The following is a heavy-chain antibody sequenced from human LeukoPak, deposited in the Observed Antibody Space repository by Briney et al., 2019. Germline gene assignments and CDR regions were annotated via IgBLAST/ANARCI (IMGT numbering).Heavy chain of an antibody. CDR3: ARVGVLSSSWLLY. J-gene: IGHJ4*02. Sequence: PGGSLRLSCAGSGFTFNNYGIHWVRQAPGKGLEWVSSISSRAGTVYYADSVKGRFAVSRDNAKNSLFLQMNNLRVEDTALYYCARVGVLSSSWLLYWGQGTLVTVSS. V-gene: IGHV3-48*03. D-gene: IGHD6-13*01. CDR1: GFTFNNYG. CDR2: ISSRAGTV.